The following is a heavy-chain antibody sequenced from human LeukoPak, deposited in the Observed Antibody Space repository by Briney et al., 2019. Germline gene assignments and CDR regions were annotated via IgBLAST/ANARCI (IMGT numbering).Heavy chain of an antibody. V-gene: IGHV4-59*01. J-gene: IGHJ6*03. Sequence: SETLSLTCTVSGGSISRYYWSWIRQPSGKGLEWIGYIYYSGSTSYNPSLKSRVTISLDTSKNQFSLKLTSVTAADTAVYYCARIRGWEGSRYYYYYYMDVWGKGTTVTVSS. CDR2: IYYSGST. CDR3: ARIRGWEGSRYYYYYYMDV. CDR1: GGSISRYY. D-gene: IGHD1-26*01.